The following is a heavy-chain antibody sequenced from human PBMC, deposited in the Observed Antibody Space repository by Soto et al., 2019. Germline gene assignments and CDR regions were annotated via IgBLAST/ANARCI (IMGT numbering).Heavy chain of an antibody. CDR2: SIPIFGTA. D-gene: IGHD3-22*01. J-gene: IGHJ6*02. V-gene: IGHV1-69*13. CDR3: ARDYIAVIVPGGPSHSSGRGATDYYYGMDV. Sequence: SVKVSCKASGYTFTSYVISWVRQAPGQGLERMGWSIPIFGTANYAQKFQGRVTITADESTSTAYMELSSLRSEDTAVYYCARDYIAVIVPGGPSHSSGRGATDYYYGMDVWGQGTTVTVSS. CDR1: GYTFTSYV.